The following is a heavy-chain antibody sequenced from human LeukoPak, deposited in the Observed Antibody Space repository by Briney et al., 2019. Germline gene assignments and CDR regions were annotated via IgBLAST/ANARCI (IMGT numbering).Heavy chain of an antibody. CDR1: GFTFSSYE. CDR3: AELGITMIGGV. CDR2: VSSSGSTI. Sequence: HPGGSLRLSCAASGFTFSSYEMNWVRQAPGKGLEWVSYVSSSGSTIYYADSVKGRFTISRDNAKNSLYLQMNSLRAEDTAVYYCAELGITMIGGVWGKGTTVTISS. D-gene: IGHD3-10*02. J-gene: IGHJ6*04. V-gene: IGHV3-48*03.